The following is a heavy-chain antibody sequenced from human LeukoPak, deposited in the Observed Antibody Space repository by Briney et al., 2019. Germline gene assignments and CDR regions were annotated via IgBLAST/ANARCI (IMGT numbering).Heavy chain of an antibody. CDR3: ASFPSFYSSGWYAFDY. J-gene: IGHJ4*02. V-gene: IGHV3-11*06. CDR2: ISSSSSYT. Sequence: GGSLRLSCAASGFTFNDYYMSWIRQAPGKGLEWVSYISSSSSYTNYADSVKGRFTISRDNAKNSLYLQMNSLRAEDTAVYYCASFPSFYSSGWYAFDYWGQGTLVTVSS. D-gene: IGHD6-19*01. CDR1: GFTFNDYY.